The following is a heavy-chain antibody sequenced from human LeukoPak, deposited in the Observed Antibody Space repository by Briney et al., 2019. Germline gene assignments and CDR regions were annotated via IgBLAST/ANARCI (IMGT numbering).Heavy chain of an antibody. CDR3: ARDPTLAARPDWYFDL. Sequence: PGGSLRLSCAASGFTFSSYGMHWVRQAPGKGLEWVAVISYDGSNKYYADSVKGRFTISRDNSKNTLYLQMNSLRAEDTAVYYCARDPTLAARPDWYFDLWGRGTLVTVSS. J-gene: IGHJ2*01. D-gene: IGHD6-6*01. CDR2: ISYDGSNK. CDR1: GFTFSSYG. V-gene: IGHV3-30*03.